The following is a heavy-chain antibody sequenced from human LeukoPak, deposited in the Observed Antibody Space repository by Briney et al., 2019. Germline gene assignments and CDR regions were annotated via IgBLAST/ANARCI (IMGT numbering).Heavy chain of an antibody. V-gene: IGHV3-20*04. CDR2: INWNGGST. CDR1: GFTFDDYG. Sequence: GGSLRLSCAASGFTFDDYGMSWVRQAPGKGLEWVSGINWNGGSTGYADSVKGRFTISRDNAKNSLYPQMNSLRAEDTALYYCARDFYGSGSSGSRGPWYFDYWGQGTLVTVSS. D-gene: IGHD3-10*01. J-gene: IGHJ4*02. CDR3: ARDFYGSGSSGSRGPWYFDY.